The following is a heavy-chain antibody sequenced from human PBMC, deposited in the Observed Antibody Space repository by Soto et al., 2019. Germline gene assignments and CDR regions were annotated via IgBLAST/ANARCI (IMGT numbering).Heavy chain of an antibody. V-gene: IGHV3-74*01. CDR3: APLRLGY. J-gene: IGHJ4*02. CDR2: INLDGIST. CDR1: GFTFSSHF. Sequence: GGSLRLSCAASGFTFSSHFMHWVRQAPGKGLVWVSRINLDGISTTYADSVKGRFTISRDNAKNTLYLQMNSLRAEDTAVYYCAPLRLGYWGQGTLVTVSS. D-gene: IGHD3-16*01.